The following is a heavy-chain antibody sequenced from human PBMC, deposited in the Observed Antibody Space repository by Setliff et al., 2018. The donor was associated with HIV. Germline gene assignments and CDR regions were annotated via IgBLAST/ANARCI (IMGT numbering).Heavy chain of an antibody. V-gene: IGHV3-23*01. CDR2: ISEGVDNT. J-gene: IGHJ3*02. Sequence: GGSLRLSCAASGFTLRSYAMSWFRQAPGKGLEWVSAISEGVDNTYYADSVKGRFTVSRDNSKNTLYLQMNSLIADDTAVYYCARASGYVVAFDIWGQGTMVTVSS. D-gene: IGHD5-12*01. CDR3: ARASGYVVAFDI. CDR1: GFTLRSYA.